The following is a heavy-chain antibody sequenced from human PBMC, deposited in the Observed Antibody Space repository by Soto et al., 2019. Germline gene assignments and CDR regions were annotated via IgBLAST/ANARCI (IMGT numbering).Heavy chain of an antibody. Sequence: PSETLSLTCTVSGGSISSGAYYWSWIRQHPGKGLEWIGNIYYSGSTYYNPSLKSRATISVDTSKNQFSLKLSSVTAADAAVYYCASANSSGWFGLPNQNFVDYWGQGTLVTVSS. CDR1: GGSISSGAYY. V-gene: IGHV4-31*03. CDR2: IYYSGST. D-gene: IGHD6-19*01. CDR3: ASANSSGWFGLPNQNFVDY. J-gene: IGHJ4*02.